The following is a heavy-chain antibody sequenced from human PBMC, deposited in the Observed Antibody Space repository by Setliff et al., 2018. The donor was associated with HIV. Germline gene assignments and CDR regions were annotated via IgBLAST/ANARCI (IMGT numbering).Heavy chain of an antibody. CDR3: AKGRYSSGANYYYYYMDV. V-gene: IGHV3-23*01. D-gene: IGHD6-19*01. J-gene: IGHJ6*03. Sequence: GWSLRLSCAASGFTFSSYAMSWVRQAPGKGLEWVSAISGSGGSTYYADSVKGRVTITRDNSKNTLFLQMNSLRAEDTAVYYCAKGRYSSGANYYYYYMDVWGKGTTVTVSS. CDR2: ISGSGGST. CDR1: GFTFSSYA.